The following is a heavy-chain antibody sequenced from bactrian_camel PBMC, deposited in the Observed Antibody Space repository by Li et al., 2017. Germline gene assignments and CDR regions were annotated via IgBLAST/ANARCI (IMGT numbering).Heavy chain of an antibody. Sequence: HVQLVESGGGLVQPGGSLRLSCAASGFTFSTYYMSWVRQAPGKGLEWMSSISRDGRETYYADSVKGRFTISRDNAKNTVYLQMNSLKPEDTAVYYCVRDSDWGQGTQVTVS. J-gene: IGHJ4*01. D-gene: IGHD1*01. CDR1: GFTFSTYY. CDR2: ISRDGRET. V-gene: IGHV3S5*01. CDR3: VRDSD.